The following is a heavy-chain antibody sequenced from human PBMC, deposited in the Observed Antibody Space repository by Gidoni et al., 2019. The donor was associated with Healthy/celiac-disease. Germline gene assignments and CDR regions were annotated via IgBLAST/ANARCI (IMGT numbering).Heavy chain of an antibody. CDR2: IWYDGSNK. CDR1: GFTFSSYG. J-gene: IGHJ4*02. Sequence: QVQLVESGGGVVQPGRSLRLSCAASGFTFSSYGMHWVRHAPGKVLEWVAVIWYDGSNKYYADSVKGRFTISRDNSKNALYLQMNSLRAEDTAVYYCAREAGQLAHFDYWGQGTLVTVSS. CDR3: AREAGQLAHFDY. V-gene: IGHV3-33*01. D-gene: IGHD6-6*01.